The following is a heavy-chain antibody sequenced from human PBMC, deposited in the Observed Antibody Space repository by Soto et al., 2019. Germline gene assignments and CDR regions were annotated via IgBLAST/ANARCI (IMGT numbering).Heavy chain of an antibody. V-gene: IGHV4-39*01. CDR3: RRSSRYSTDV. Sequence: QLQLQESGPGLVKPSETPSLTCTVSGDSIRSSSYWGWIRQPSGKGLEWIGSIYSTGNTYYNPSLNSQVTISVDTSKNQFSLNVISVTAADTAVYYCRRSSRYSTDVWGQGTTVTVSS. CDR1: GDSIRSSSY. J-gene: IGHJ6*02. D-gene: IGHD6-13*01. CDR2: IYSTGNT.